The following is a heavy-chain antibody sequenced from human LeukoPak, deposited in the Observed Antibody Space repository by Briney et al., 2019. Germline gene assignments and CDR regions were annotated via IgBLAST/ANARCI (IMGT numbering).Heavy chain of an antibody. D-gene: IGHD5-18*01. CDR1: GGSFSGYY. Sequence: SETLSLTCAVYGGSFSGYYWSWIRQPPGKGLEWIGEINHSGSTNYNPSLKSRVTISVDTSKNQFSLKLSSVTAADTAVYYCAKTSRQPGYSYGSWNDAFDIWGQGTMVTVSS. CDR3: AKTSRQPGYSYGSWNDAFDI. J-gene: IGHJ3*02. V-gene: IGHV4-34*01. CDR2: INHSGST.